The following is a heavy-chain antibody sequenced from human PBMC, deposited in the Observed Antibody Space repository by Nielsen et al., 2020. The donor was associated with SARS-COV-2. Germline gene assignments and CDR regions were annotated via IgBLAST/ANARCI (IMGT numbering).Heavy chain of an antibody. V-gene: IGHV3-30*04. CDR1: EFSLSFYT. CDR2: ISYDGSNK. J-gene: IGHJ6*03. CDR3: AKVGVDSSSWLHPYYYYYYMDV. Sequence: GGSLRLSCSASEFSLSFYTMHWVRQAPGKGLEWVAVISYDGSNKYYADSVKGRFTISRDNSKNTLYLQMNSLRAEDTAVYYCAKVGVDSSSWLHPYYYYYYMDVWGKGTTVTVSS. D-gene: IGHD6-13*01.